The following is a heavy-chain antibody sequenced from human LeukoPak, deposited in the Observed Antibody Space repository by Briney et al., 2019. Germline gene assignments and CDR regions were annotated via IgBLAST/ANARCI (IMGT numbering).Heavy chain of an antibody. Sequence: GGSLRLSCAASEFLFSSYWMHWVRQVPGEGLVWVSRIDSDGSPTTYADSVEGRFTISRDNAHNMLYLQMNSLTAEDTAVYFCARESQQFWSVGALDVWGQGTTVTVSS. CDR2: IDSDGSPT. J-gene: IGHJ6*02. CDR3: ARESQQFWSVGALDV. D-gene: IGHD3-3*01. CDR1: EFLFSSYW. V-gene: IGHV3-74*01.